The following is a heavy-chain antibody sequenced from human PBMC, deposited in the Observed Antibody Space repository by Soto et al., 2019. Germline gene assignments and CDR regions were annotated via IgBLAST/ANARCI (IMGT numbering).Heavy chain of an antibody. Sequence: EVQLLESGGDLVQPGGSQRLSCAASGFTFSNYAMSWVRQAPGKGLEWVSNINDSGGRTYYADSVKGRFTISRDNSKNTLYLQMNSLRAEDTAVYYCAKGKGGSTYYFDCWGQGTLVTVSS. CDR3: AKGKGGSTYYFDC. CDR2: INDSGGRT. J-gene: IGHJ4*02. D-gene: IGHD1-26*01. V-gene: IGHV3-23*01. CDR1: GFTFSNYA.